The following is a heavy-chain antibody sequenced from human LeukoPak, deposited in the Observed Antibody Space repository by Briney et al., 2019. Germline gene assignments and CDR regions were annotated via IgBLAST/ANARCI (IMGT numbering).Heavy chain of an antibody. CDR1: GFTFNRDW. CDR2: IKEDGSEK. CDR3: ATKEPSTSGWSY. J-gene: IGHJ4*02. D-gene: IGHD6-19*01. V-gene: IGHV3-7*01. Sequence: GGSLRLSCAASGFTFNRDWTAWVRQAPGKGLEWVANIKEDGSEKNYVDSVKGRFTISRDNAVNSVCLQMNDLRAVDTGVYYCATKEPSTSGWSYWGQGTLVTVSS.